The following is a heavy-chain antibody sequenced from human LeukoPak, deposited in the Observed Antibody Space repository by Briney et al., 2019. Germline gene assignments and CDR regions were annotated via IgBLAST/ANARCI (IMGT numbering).Heavy chain of an antibody. V-gene: IGHV3-7*01. J-gene: IGHJ4*02. CDR1: GFSFSSYW. CDR3: ARHYGDLPLIDY. CDR2: IKQDGSEK. D-gene: IGHD4-17*01. Sequence: GGSLRLSCAVSGFSFSSYWMSWVWQAPGKGLGWVANIKQDGSEKYYVDSVKSRFTISRDNAKNSLYLQMNSLRAEDTAVYYCARHYGDLPLIDYWGQGTLVTVSS.